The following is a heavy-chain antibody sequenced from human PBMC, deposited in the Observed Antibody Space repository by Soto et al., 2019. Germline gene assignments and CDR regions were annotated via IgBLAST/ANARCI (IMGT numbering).Heavy chain of an antibody. D-gene: IGHD3-10*01. J-gene: IGHJ4*02. CDR3: ARGSAVGFGELWH. CDR1: GFTFSNHA. V-gene: IGHV3-64*01. Sequence: EVQLVESGGGLVQPGGSLRLSCAASGFTFSNHAMHWVRQPPGKGLEYVSAISSDGGSTQYANSVKARFTISRDNSKNTRDLQMGRLGAEGMAVYYLARGSAVGFGELWHLGQGTLVTVSS. CDR2: ISSDGGST.